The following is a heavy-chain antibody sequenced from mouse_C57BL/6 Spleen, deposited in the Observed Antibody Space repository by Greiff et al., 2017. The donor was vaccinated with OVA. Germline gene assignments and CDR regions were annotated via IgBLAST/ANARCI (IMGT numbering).Heavy chain of an antibody. CDR3: ARHEGYDYDYYYAMDY. D-gene: IGHD2-4*01. Sequence: QVQLQQSGAELVKPGASVKLSCKASGYTFTEYTIHWVKQRSGQGLEWIGWFYPGSGSIKYNEKFKDKATLTADKSSSTVYMELSRVTSEDSAVYCCARHEGYDYDYYYAMDYWGQGTSVTVSS. CDR2: FYPGSGSI. V-gene: IGHV1-62-2*01. CDR1: GYTFTEYT. J-gene: IGHJ4*01.